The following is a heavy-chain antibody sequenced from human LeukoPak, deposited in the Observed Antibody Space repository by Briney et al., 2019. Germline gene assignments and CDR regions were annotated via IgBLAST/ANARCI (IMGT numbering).Heavy chain of an antibody. CDR2: INHSGKT. CDR3: ARGQGFCSGGTCHSTKSGFDY. CDR1: GGYFSGYY. V-gene: IGHV4-34*01. Sequence: SEPLSLTCAVSGGYFSGYYWSWIRQSPGKGLEWIGEINHSGKTNYNPSLKSRVTISEDTSTSHISLKLTSVTAADAAVYYCARGQGFCSGGTCHSTKSGFDYWGQGTLVTVSS. J-gene: IGHJ4*02. D-gene: IGHD2-15*01.